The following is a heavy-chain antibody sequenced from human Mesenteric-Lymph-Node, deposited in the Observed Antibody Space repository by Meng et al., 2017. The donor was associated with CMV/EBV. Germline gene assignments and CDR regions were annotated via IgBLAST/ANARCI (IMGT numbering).Heavy chain of an antibody. CDR1: GGSINNNDYY. CDR3: ARDRASSWYGGGSDY. J-gene: IGHJ4*02. D-gene: IGHD6-13*01. V-gene: IGHV4-30-4*08. Sequence: SETLSLTCTVSGGSINNNDYYWSWIRQPPGKGLEWIGYIYYSGSTYYSPSLKGRLTILVDTSKNQLSLRLSSVTAADTAVYFCARDRASSWYGGGSDYWGQGTLVTVSS. CDR2: IYYSGST.